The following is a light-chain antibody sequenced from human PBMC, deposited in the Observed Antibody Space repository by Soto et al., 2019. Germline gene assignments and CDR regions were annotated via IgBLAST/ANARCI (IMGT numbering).Light chain of an antibody. CDR3: GAWGGGLSAVA. J-gene: IGLJ2*01. CDR1: SSIIRNNF. Sequence: QSVLTQPPSVSAAPGQTVTISCSGASSIIRNNFVSWYQQLPGTAPKLLIYDDNVRPSGVPDRFSGSKSGTSATLGITGLQTGDEADYYRGAWGGGLSAVAFGGGTQLTVL. V-gene: IGLV1-51*01. CDR2: DDN.